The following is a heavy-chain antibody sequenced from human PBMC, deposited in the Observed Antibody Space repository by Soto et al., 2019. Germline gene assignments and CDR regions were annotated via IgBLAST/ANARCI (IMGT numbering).Heavy chain of an antibody. D-gene: IGHD3-3*01. V-gene: IGHV4-31*03. CDR2: IYYSGST. Sequence: TLSLTCTVSGGSISSGGYYWSWIRQHPGKGLEWIGYIYYSGSTYYNPSLKSRVTISVDTSKNQFSLKLSSVTAADTAVYYCARVLWSGYYYYYYHMDVWGKGTTVTVSS. CDR3: ARVLWSGYYYYYYHMDV. J-gene: IGHJ6*03. CDR1: GGSISSGGYY.